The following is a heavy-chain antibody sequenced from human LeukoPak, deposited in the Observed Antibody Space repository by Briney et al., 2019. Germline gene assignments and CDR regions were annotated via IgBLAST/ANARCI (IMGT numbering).Heavy chain of an antibody. Sequence: SETLSLTCTVSGGSISSYYWSWIRQPAGKGLEWIGRIYTSGSTNYNPSLKSRVTMSVDTSKNQFSLKLSSVTAADTAVYYCARRGDSGFFHPNFFDSGAQGPRVTV. CDR2: IYTSGST. V-gene: IGHV4-4*07. J-gene: IGHJ4*02. CDR1: GGSISSYY. CDR3: ARRGDSGFFHPNFFDS. D-gene: IGHD3-22*01.